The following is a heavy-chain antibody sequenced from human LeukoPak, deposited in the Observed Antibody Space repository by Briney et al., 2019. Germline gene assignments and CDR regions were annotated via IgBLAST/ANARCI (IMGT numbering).Heavy chain of an antibody. D-gene: IGHD3-10*01. CDR3: AKDPSRVLLHGTDY. CDR1: GFTFSSYA. CDR2: ISGSGGST. J-gene: IGHJ4*02. Sequence: GGSLRLSCAASGFTFSSYAMSWVRQAPGKGLEWVSAISGSGGSTYYADSVKGRFTISRDNSKNTLYLQMNSLRAEDTAVYYCAKDPSRVLLHGTDYWGQGTLVTVSS. V-gene: IGHV3-23*01.